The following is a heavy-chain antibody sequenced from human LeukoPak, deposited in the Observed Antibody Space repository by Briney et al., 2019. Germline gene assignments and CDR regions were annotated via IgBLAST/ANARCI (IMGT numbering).Heavy chain of an antibody. CDR2: IYHSGST. J-gene: IGHJ4*02. V-gene: IGHV4-38-2*02. CDR3: ARSTPRTGGFDY. D-gene: IGHD1-1*01. CDR1: GYSISSGYY. Sequence: SETLSLTCTVSGYSISSGYYWGWIRQPPGKGLEWIGSIYHSGSTYYNPSLKSRVTISVDTSKNQFSLKLSSVTAADTAVYYCARSTPRTGGFDYWGQGTLVTVSS.